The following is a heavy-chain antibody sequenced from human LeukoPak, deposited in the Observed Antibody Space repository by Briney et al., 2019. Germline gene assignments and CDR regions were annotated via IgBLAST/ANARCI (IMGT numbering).Heavy chain of an antibody. CDR3: AREGGFFRPLDY. D-gene: IGHD3-3*01. J-gene: IGHJ4*02. CDR1: GGSVTSTNW. CDR2: VHLDGRT. Sequence: PSEPLSLTCGVSGGSVTSTNWWTWVRQPPGKGLEWIGEVHLDGRTNYNPSLKSRLTMSVDLSENHISLKLTSVTAADTAVYYCAREGGFFRPLDYSGQGTLVIVSS. V-gene: IGHV4-4*02.